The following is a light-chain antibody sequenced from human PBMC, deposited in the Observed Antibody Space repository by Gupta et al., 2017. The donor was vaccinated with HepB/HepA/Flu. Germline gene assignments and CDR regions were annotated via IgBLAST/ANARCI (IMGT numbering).Light chain of an antibody. CDR1: QSVSSY. J-gene: IGKJ4*01. CDR2: DAS. Sequence: EIVLTQSPATLSLSPGERATISCRASQSVSSYLAWYQQKPGQAPRLLIYDASNRATGIPARFSGSGSGTDFTLTISSLEPEDFAVYYCQQRSNWPPPLTFGGGTKVEIK. CDR3: QQRSNWPPPLT. V-gene: IGKV3-11*01.